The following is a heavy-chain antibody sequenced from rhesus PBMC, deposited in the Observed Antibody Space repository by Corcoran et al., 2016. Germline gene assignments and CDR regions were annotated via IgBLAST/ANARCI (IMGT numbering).Heavy chain of an antibody. V-gene: IGHV3S25*01. CDR1: GFTFSSYW. Sequence: EVQLVESGGGLAKPGGSLRLSCAASGFTFSSYWMNWVRQAPGKGLEWVSAINSGGGSTYYADYVKGRFTISRDNSKNTRSLQMNSLREEDTTVYYCAKGGIQRVQPVDYWGQGVLVTVSS. D-gene: IGHD5-42*01. CDR2: INSGGGST. CDR3: AKGGIQRVQPVDY. J-gene: IGHJ4*01.